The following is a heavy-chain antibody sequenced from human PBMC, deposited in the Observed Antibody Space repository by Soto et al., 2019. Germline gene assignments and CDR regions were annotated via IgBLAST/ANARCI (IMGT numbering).Heavy chain of an antibody. CDR1: GYTFTSYG. CDR3: ASSHYDSSGYYGVYFDY. Sequence: AGSVQVSCKASGYTFTSYGISWVRQAPGQGLEWMGWISAYNGNTNYAQKLQGRVTMTTDTSTSTAYMELRSLRSDDTAVYYCASSHYDSSGYYGVYFDYWGQGTLVTVSS. D-gene: IGHD3-22*01. J-gene: IGHJ4*02. CDR2: ISAYNGNT. V-gene: IGHV1-18*04.